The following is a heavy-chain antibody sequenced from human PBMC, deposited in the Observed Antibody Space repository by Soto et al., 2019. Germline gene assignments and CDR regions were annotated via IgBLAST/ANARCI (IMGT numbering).Heavy chain of an antibody. V-gene: IGHV1-69*13. Sequence: GASVKVSCKASGGTFSSYAISWVRQAPGQGLEWMGGIIPIFGTANYAQKFQGRVTITADESTSTAYMELSSLRSEDTAVYYWARDRVYYDSSGYYYKGRWFDPWGQGTLVTVSS. CDR2: IIPIFGTA. CDR3: ARDRVYYDSSGYYYKGRWFDP. CDR1: GGTFSSYA. J-gene: IGHJ5*02. D-gene: IGHD3-22*01.